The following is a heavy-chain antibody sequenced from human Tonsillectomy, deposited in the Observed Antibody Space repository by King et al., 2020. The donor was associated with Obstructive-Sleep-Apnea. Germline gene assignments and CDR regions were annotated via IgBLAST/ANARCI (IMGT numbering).Heavy chain of an antibody. Sequence: QLQESGPGLVKPSETLSLTCTVSGGSISSYYWSWIRQPPGKGLEWIGYIYYSGSTNYNPSLKSRVTISVDTSKNQFSLKLSSVTAADTAVYYCARGPKYYDILTGYYGNWFDPWGQGTLVTVSS. J-gene: IGHJ5*02. CDR2: IYYSGST. D-gene: IGHD3-9*01. V-gene: IGHV4-59*01. CDR3: ARGPKYYDILTGYYGNWFDP. CDR1: GGSISSYY.